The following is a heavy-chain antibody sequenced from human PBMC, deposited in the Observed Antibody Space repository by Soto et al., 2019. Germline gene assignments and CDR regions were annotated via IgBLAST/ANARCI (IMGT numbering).Heavy chain of an antibody. CDR1: GFTFSSYA. J-gene: IGHJ4*02. Sequence: GESLKISCAASGFTFSSYAMSWVRQAPGKGLEWVSAISGSGGSTYYADSVKGRFTISRDNSKNTLYLQMNSLRAEDTAVYYCAKDLVRVEDSGYDPIFDYWGQGTLVTVSS. CDR2: ISGSGGST. V-gene: IGHV3-23*01. D-gene: IGHD5-12*01. CDR3: AKDLVRVEDSGYDPIFDY.